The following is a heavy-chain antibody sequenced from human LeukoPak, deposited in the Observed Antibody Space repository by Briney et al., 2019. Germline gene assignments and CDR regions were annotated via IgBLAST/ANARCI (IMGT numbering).Heavy chain of an antibody. CDR3: ARGRGVPAEYFQH. D-gene: IGHD3-10*01. Sequence: PSQTLSLTCTVSGGSISSYYWSWIRQPPGKGLEWIGYIYYSGSTNYNPSLKSRVTISVDTSKNQFSLKLSSVTAADTAVYYCARGRGVPAEYFQHWGQGTLVTVSS. CDR2: IYYSGST. CDR1: GGSISSYY. J-gene: IGHJ1*01. V-gene: IGHV4-59*01.